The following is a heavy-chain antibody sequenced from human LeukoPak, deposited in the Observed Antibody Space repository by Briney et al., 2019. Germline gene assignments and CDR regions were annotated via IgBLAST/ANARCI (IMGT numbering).Heavy chain of an antibody. CDR3: ARDGVAAAGGADY. CDR1: GVTFSSYS. Sequence: GGSLRLSCAASGVTFSSYSMNWVRQAPGKGLEWVSSISSSSSYIYYADSVKGRFTISRDNAKNSLYLQMNSLRAEDTAVYYCARDGVAAAGGADYWGQGTLVTVSS. CDR2: ISSSSSYI. D-gene: IGHD6-13*01. V-gene: IGHV3-21*01. J-gene: IGHJ4*02.